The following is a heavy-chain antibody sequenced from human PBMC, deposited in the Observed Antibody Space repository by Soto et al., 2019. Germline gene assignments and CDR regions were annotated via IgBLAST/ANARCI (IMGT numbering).Heavy chain of an antibody. Sequence: QVQLVQSGAEVKKPGASVKVSCKASGYTFTSYGISWVRQAPGQGLEWMGWISAYNGNTNYAQKLQGRVTMTTDTSASTAYMELRSLRSDDTAVYYCAGDPVYYDFWSGYYRMDYWGQGTLVTVSS. V-gene: IGHV1-18*01. D-gene: IGHD3-3*01. CDR2: ISAYNGNT. J-gene: IGHJ4*02. CDR1: GYTFTSYG. CDR3: AGDPVYYDFWSGYYRMDY.